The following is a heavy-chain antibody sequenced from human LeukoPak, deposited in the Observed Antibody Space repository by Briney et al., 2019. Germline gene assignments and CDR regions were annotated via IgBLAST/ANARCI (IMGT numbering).Heavy chain of an antibody. CDR3: ARSPAKELLYYYYYYMDV. D-gene: IGHD2-15*01. J-gene: IGHJ6*03. V-gene: IGHV3-33*01. CDR1: GFTFSSYG. Sequence: PGRSLRLSCAASGFTFSSYGTHWVRQAPGKGLEWVAVIWYDGSNKYYADSVKGRFTISRDNSKNTLYLQMNSLRAEDTAVYYCARSPAKELLYYYYYYMDVWGKGTTVTVSS. CDR2: IWYDGSNK.